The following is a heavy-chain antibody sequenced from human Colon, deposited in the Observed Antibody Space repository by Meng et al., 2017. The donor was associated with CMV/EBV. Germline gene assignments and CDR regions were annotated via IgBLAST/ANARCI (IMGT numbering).Heavy chain of an antibody. CDR1: GGSISGYDYY. D-gene: IGHD2-15*01. J-gene: IGHJ6*02. CDR2: IYYNGNT. CDR3: ARDRGRSHYYYGLDV. V-gene: IGHV4-30-4*08. Sequence: TLSLTCIVSGGSISGYDYYWSWIRQPPGKGLEWLGYIYYNGNTYYNPSLKSRLNISVDTSKNQFSLKLNSVTAADTAVYYCARDRGRSHYYYGLDVWGQGTTVTVSS.